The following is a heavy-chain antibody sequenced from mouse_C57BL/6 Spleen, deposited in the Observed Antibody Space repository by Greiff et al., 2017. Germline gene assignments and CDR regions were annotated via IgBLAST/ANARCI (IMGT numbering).Heavy chain of an antibody. CDR2: IHPNSGST. V-gene: IGHV1-64*01. CDR3: AREEGLGWYFDV. D-gene: IGHD4-1*01. CDR1: GYTFTSYW. J-gene: IGHJ1*03. Sequence: QVQLQQPGAELVKPGASVKLSCKASGYTFTSYWMHWVKQRPGQGLEWIGMIHPNSGSTNYNEKFKSKATLTVDKSSSTAYMQLSSLTSEDSAVYYCAREEGLGWYFDVWGTGTTVTVSS.